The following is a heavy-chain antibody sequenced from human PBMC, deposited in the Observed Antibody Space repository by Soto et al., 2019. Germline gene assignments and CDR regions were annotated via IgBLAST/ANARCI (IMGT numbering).Heavy chain of an antibody. J-gene: IGHJ6*02. CDR2: IIPIFGTA. V-gene: IGHV1-69*01. Sequence: QVQLVQSGAEVKKPGSSVKVSCKASGGTFSSYAISWVRQAPGQGLEWMGGIIPIFGTANYAQKFQGRVTITADESTSTAYMELSSLRSEDTAVYYCARGIAARRRGLVGYYYGMDVWGQGTTVTVSS. CDR1: GGTFSSYA. CDR3: ARGIAARRRGLVGYYYGMDV. D-gene: IGHD6-6*01.